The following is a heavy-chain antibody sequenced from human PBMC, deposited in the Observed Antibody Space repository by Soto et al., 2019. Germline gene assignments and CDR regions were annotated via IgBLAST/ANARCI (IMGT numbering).Heavy chain of an antibody. D-gene: IGHD3-22*01. CDR3: GKVSTYYYDSTFDY. J-gene: IGHJ4*02. Sequence: QVQLVESGGGVVQPGRSLRLSCAASGFTFSSYGMQWVRQAPGKGLEWVAIISYDGNYKYYADSVKGRFTISRDNSKNTLYLQMSSLRAEDTAVYYCGKVSTYYYDSTFDYWGQGTLVTVSS. V-gene: IGHV3-30*18. CDR1: GFTFSSYG. CDR2: ISYDGNYK.